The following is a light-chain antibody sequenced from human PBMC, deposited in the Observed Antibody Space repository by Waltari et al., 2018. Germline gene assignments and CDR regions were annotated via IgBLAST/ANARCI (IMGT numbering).Light chain of an antibody. J-gene: IGKJ2*01. CDR1: QSVLYSSNNKNY. Sequence: DIVMNQSPDSLAVSLGERATINCKSSQSVLYSSNNKNYLAWYQQKPGQPPKLLMYWASTRESGVPDRFSGSGSGTDFTLTISSLQAEDVAVYYCQQYYSTPQTFGQGTKLEI. CDR3: QQYYSTPQT. V-gene: IGKV4-1*01. CDR2: WAS.